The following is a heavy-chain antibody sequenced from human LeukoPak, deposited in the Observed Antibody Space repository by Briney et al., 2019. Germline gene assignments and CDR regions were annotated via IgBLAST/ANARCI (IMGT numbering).Heavy chain of an antibody. D-gene: IGHD3-22*01. CDR2: ISTYDGNT. V-gene: IGHV1-18*01. CDR1: GYTFTTYG. CDR3: ARDRGRQKWFQGFDP. Sequence: ASVKVSCKASGYTFTTYGINWVRQVPGQGLEWMGRISTYDGNTNYAEKLQGRVTMTTDTSTSTAYMELRSLRSDDTALYYCARDRGRQKWFQGFDPWGQGTLVTVSS. J-gene: IGHJ5*02.